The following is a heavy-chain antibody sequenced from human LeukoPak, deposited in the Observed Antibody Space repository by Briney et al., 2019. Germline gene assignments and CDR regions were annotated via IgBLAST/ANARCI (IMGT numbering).Heavy chain of an antibody. V-gene: IGHV3-23*01. CDR1: GLTFSSYA. Sequence: GGSLRLSCASSGLTFSSYAMTWVRQAPGKGLEWVSLISTSGGSTYYADSVKGRFTISRDNSKNTLYLQMNSLRAEDTAVYYCAKLVDKTYPYYYMDVWGKGTTVTVSS. CDR2: ISTSGGST. D-gene: IGHD3-9*01. CDR3: AKLVDKTYPYYYMDV. J-gene: IGHJ6*03.